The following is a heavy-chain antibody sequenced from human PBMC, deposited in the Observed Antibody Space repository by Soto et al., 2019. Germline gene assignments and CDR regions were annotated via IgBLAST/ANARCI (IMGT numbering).Heavy chain of an antibody. D-gene: IGHD2-15*01. V-gene: IGHV5-51*01. J-gene: IGHJ4*02. CDR3: ARGLQTPQFDD. CDR2: IYFDDSDT. Sequence: PGESLKISCEGSELSFTNYWIGWVRQMPGKGLEWMGIIYFDDSDTRYSPSFRGQVTISADRSINTAYLQWSSLKASDTAMYYCARGLQTPQFDDWGQGTLVTVSS. CDR1: ELSFTNYW.